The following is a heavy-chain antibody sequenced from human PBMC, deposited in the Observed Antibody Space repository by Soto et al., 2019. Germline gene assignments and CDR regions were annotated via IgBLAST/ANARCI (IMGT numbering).Heavy chain of an antibody. V-gene: IGHV1-46*01. Sequence: KVSCKASGYTFTTYYMYWVRQAPGQGLEWMGIINPSGGSTSFAQKFQGRVTMTRDTSTSTVYMELISLTSEDTAVYYCARDVGMASRPYLDYWGQGTLVTVSS. CDR2: INPSGGST. D-gene: IGHD6-6*01. CDR3: ARDVGMASRPYLDY. CDR1: GYTFTTYY. J-gene: IGHJ4*02.